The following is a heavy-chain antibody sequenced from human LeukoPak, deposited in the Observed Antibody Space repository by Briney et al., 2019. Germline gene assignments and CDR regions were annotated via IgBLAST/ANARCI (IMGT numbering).Heavy chain of an antibody. V-gene: IGHV1-18*01. J-gene: IGHJ4*02. Sequence: ASVKVSCKASGYTFTSYGISWVRQAPGQGLEWMGWISGYNGNTNYAQEFQGRVPMTTDTSTSTAYMEVRGLRSDDTAVYYCAREYYDTGDYCLDFWGQGTLVTVSS. D-gene: IGHD3-22*01. CDR3: AREYYDTGDYCLDF. CDR1: GYTFTSYG. CDR2: ISGYNGNT.